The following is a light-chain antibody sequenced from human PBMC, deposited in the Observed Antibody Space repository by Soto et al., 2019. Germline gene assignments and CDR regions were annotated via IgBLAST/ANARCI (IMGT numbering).Light chain of an antibody. Sequence: QSVLTQPPSLSAAAGQKVTISCSGSYSNIGSNFVSWYQHFPGSAPRLLIYDNSQQPSGMPDRFSGSKSGSSATLGITGLQPGDEADYYCGTWDSSLRVVLFGGGTKLTVL. V-gene: IGLV1-51*01. CDR2: DNS. CDR1: YSNIGSNF. J-gene: IGLJ2*01. CDR3: GTWDSSLRVVL.